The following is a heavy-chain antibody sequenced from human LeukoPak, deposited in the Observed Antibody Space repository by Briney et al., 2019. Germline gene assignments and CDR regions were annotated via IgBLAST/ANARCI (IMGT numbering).Heavy chain of an antibody. D-gene: IGHD1-26*01. CDR2: INHSGST. J-gene: IGHJ4*02. CDR3: ARARAGGVGADY. V-gene: IGHV4-34*01. Sequence: SETLSLTCAVYGGSFSGYYWSWIRQPPGKGLEWIGEINHSGSTNYNPSLKSRVTISVDTSKNQFSLKLSSVTAADTAVYYCARARAGGVGADYWGQGTLVTVSS. CDR1: GGSFSGYY.